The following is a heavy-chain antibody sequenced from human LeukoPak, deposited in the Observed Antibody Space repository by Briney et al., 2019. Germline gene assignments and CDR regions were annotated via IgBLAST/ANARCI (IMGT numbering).Heavy chain of an antibody. V-gene: IGHV3-30*02. CDR1: GFTFSSYG. J-gene: IGHJ3*02. CDR3: ASRSDGGQWPDAFDI. CDR2: IRYDGSNK. Sequence: GGSLRLSCAASGFTFSSYGMHWVRQAPGKGLEWVAFIRYDGSNKYYADSVKGRFTISRDNSKNTLYLQMNSLRAEDTAVYYCASRSDGGQWPDAFDIWGQGTMVTISS. D-gene: IGHD6-19*01.